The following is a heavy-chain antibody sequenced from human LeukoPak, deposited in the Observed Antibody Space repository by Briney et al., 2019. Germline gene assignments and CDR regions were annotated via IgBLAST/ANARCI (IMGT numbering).Heavy chain of an antibody. CDR2: INWNGGST. V-gene: IGHV3-20*04. CDR3: ARLMTRGPHRDMIVVLNVFDY. Sequence: PGGSLRLSCAASGFTFDDYGMSWVRQAPGKGLEWVSGINWNGGSTGYADSVKGRFTISRDNAKNSLYLQMNSLRAEDTALYYCARLMTRGPHRDMIVVLNVFDYWGQGTLVTVSS. J-gene: IGHJ4*02. D-gene: IGHD3-22*01. CDR1: GFTFDDYG.